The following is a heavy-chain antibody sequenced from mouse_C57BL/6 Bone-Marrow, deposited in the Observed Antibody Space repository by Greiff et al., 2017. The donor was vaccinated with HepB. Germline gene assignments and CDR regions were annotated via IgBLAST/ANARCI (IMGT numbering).Heavy chain of an antibody. D-gene: IGHD1-1*01. V-gene: IGHV3-5*01. CDR2: IYYSGTI. J-gene: IGHJ4*01. Sequence: VQLKESGPGLVKPSQTVFLTCTVTGISITTGNYRWSWIRQFPGNKLEWIGYIYYSGTITYNPSLTSRTTITRDTPKNQFFLEMNSLTAEDTATYYCARGYYGSSPFAMDYWGQGTSVTVSS. CDR1: GISITTGNYR. CDR3: ARGYYGSSPFAMDY.